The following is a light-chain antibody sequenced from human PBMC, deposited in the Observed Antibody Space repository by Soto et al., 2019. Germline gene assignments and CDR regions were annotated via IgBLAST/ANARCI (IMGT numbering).Light chain of an antibody. CDR3: QQRNFRPEII. CDR1: QSVGNL. J-gene: IGKJ4*01. V-gene: IGKV3-11*01. CDR2: DAT. Sequence: EIVLTQSPDTLSLSPGERATLSCRASQSVGNLLGWYQQKPGQAPRLLIFDATNKATGTPRRFSGSGSGTDFTLTISSLEPEDFAIYYCQQRNFRPEIIFGCGTKVEI.